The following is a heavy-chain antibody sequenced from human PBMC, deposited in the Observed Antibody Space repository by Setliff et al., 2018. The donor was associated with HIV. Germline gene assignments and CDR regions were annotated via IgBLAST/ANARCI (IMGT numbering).Heavy chain of an antibody. D-gene: IGHD6-6*01. Sequence: GSLRLSCAASGFTFSSYGMHWVRQAPGKGPEWVAVIWYDGSNKYYADSVKGRFTISRDNSKNTLYLQMNSLRPEDTAVYYCAKEPKLGGIAAPFDYWGQGTLVTVSS. CDR3: AKEPKLGGIAAPFDY. V-gene: IGHV3-30*02. CDR2: IWYDGSNK. CDR1: GFTFSSYG. J-gene: IGHJ4*02.